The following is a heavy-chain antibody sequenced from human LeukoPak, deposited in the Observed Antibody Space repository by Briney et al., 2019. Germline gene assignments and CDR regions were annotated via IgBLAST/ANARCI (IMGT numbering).Heavy chain of an antibody. J-gene: IGHJ5*02. V-gene: IGHV4-34*01. CDR3: ARRGVVVPAAHQGHNWFDP. CDR1: GGSFSGYY. CDR2: INHSGST. D-gene: IGHD2-2*01. Sequence: NTSETLSLTCAVYGGSFSGYYWSWIRQPPGKGLEWIGEINHSGSTNYNPSLKSRVTISVDTSKNQFSLKLSSVTAADTAVYYCARRGVVVPAAHQGHNWFDPWGQGTLVTVSS.